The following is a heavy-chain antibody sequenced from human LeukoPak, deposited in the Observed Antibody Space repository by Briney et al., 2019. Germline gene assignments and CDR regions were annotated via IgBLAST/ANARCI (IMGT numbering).Heavy chain of an antibody. V-gene: IGHV1-2*02. D-gene: IGHD3-10*01. CDR3: AGGFGEFIDDGPNWFDP. CDR2: INPNSGGT. Sequence: ASVKVSCKASGYTFTGYYMHWVRQAPGQGLEWMGWINPNSGGTNYAQKFQGRVTMTRDTSISTAYMELSRLRSDDTAVYYCAGGFGEFIDDGPNWFDPWGQGTLVTVSS. CDR1: GYTFTGYY. J-gene: IGHJ5*02.